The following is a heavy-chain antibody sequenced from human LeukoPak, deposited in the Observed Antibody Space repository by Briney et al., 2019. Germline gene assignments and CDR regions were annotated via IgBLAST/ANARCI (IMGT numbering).Heavy chain of an antibody. CDR1: GCSFTSYW. D-gene: IGHD1-7*01. CDR2: IYPGDSDT. CDR3: ARNNWNYVEDYYYYMDV. V-gene: IGHV5-51*01. Sequence: GESLKISCKGSGCSFTSYWIGWVRQMPGKGLEWMGIIYPGDSDTRYSPSFQGQVTISADKSISTAYLQWSSLKASDTAMYYCARNNWNYVEDYYYYMDVWGKGTTVTVSS. J-gene: IGHJ6*03.